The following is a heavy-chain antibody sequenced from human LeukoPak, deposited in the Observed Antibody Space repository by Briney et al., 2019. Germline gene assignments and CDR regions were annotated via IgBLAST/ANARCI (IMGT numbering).Heavy chain of an antibody. J-gene: IGHJ4*02. CDR1: GYTFTGYY. CDR3: ASQDCSGGSCYPDY. Sequence: ASVKVSCTASGYTFTGYYMHWVRQAPGQGLEWMGWINPNSGGTNYAQKFQGRVTMTRDTSISTAYMELSRLRSDDTAVYYCASQDCSGGSCYPDYWGQGTLVTVSS. CDR2: INPNSGGT. V-gene: IGHV1-2*02. D-gene: IGHD2-15*01.